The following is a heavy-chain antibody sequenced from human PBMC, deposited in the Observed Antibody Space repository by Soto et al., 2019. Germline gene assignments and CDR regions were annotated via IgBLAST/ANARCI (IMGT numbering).Heavy chain of an antibody. V-gene: IGHV3-30*18. CDR1: GFTFSNYG. CDR2: ISYDGSKI. J-gene: IGHJ4*02. CDR3: AKDRWFVELWLFDY. D-gene: IGHD3-10*01. Sequence: QVQLVESGGGVVQPGRSLRLSCAASGFTFSNYGMHWVRQAPGKGLEWVAAISYDGSKIYYADSVKGRFTISRDTSKNTLYVQMNSLRAEDTAVYYCAKDRWFVELWLFDYWGQGTLVTVSS.